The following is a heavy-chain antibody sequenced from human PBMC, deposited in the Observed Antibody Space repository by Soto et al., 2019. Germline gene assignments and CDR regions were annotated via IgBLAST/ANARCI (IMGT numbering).Heavy chain of an antibody. D-gene: IGHD3-3*01. J-gene: IGHJ4*02. CDR1: GFTFSNAW. CDR2: IKSKTDGGTT. Sequence: PGGSLRLSCAASGFTFSNAWMNWVRQAPGKGLECVGRIKSKTDGGTTDYAAPVKGRFTISRDDSKNTLYLQMNSLKTEDTAVYYCTTGVQDFWSGYYSFDYWGQGTLVTVSS. V-gene: IGHV3-15*07. CDR3: TTGVQDFWSGYYSFDY.